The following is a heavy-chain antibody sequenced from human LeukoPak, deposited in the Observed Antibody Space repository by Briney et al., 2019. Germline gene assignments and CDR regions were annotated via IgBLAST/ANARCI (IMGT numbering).Heavy chain of an antibody. D-gene: IGHD6-13*01. V-gene: IGHV1-2*02. Sequence: ASVKVSCKASGYTFSGYYMHWVRQTPGQGLEWMGWIDPKSGGTNYAQMFQGRVSMTRDTSISTVYMELSRLRFGDTAVYYCATLAPPGTPHDYWGPGTLVTVSS. J-gene: IGHJ4*02. CDR1: GYTFSGYY. CDR3: ATLAPPGTPHDY. CDR2: IDPKSGGT.